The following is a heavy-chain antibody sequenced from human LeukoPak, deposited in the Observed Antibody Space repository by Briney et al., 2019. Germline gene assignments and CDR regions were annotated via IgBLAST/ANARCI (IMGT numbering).Heavy chain of an antibody. J-gene: IGHJ4*02. D-gene: IGHD3-3*01. CDR3: AKEYYDFWSGYPHDY. CDR2: ISSRADNT. Sequence: GGSLRLSCATSGFTFSSFGMSWVRQAPGKGLEWVAAISSRADNTWYANSVKGRFTISRDNSKNTLYLQMNSLRAEDTAVYYCAKEYYDFWSGYPHDYWGQGTLVTVSS. V-gene: IGHV3-23*01. CDR1: GFTFSSFG.